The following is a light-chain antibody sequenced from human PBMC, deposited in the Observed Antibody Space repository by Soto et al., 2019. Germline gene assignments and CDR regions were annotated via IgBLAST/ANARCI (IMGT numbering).Light chain of an antibody. J-gene: IGKJ4*01. CDR1: QSVLYSSTNDNR. Sequence: DIVMTQSPDSLAVSLGARATINCKSSQSVLYSSTNDNRLAWYQQKPGQPPKVPIKWSSTRESGVPDRFSGSGSGTDCPLTISSRQAEYVAVYYCQQHYSIPLTFVGGTTVEIK. V-gene: IGKV4-1*01. CDR2: WSS. CDR3: QQHYSIPLT.